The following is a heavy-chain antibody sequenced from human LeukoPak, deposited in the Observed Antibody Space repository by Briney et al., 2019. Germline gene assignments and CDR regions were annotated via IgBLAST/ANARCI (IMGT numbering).Heavy chain of an antibody. Sequence: SETLSLTCAVYGGSFSGYYWSWIRQPPGKGLEWIGEINHSGSTNYNPSLKSRVTISVDTSKNQLSLKLSSVTAADTAVYYCAIPARGPNYDYVWGSYRYTKRHYFDYWGQGTLVTVSS. CDR3: AIPARGPNYDYVWGSYRYTKRHYFDY. CDR1: GGSFSGYY. J-gene: IGHJ4*02. D-gene: IGHD3-16*02. CDR2: INHSGST. V-gene: IGHV4-34*01.